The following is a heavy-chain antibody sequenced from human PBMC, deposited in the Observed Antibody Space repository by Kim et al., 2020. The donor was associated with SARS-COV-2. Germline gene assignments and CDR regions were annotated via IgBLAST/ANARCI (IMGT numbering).Heavy chain of an antibody. J-gene: IGHJ6*03. CDR3: ARGLHSPINYYYMDI. CDR1: HGSFSGYD. D-gene: IGHD3-9*01. Sequence: SETLSLTCAVYHGSFSGYDWSWIRRSPGKGLEWIGEINHSGDTNYDPSFKSRATISIDTSANQFSLGLSSVTVADTAVYYCARGLHSPINYYYMDIWGKGTTVAVSS. CDR2: INHSGDT. V-gene: IGHV4-34*01.